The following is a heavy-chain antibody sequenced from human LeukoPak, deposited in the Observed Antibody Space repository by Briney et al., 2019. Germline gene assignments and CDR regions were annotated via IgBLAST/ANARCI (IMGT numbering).Heavy chain of an antibody. CDR2: ITSSSSNI. Sequence: GGSLRLSCAASGFTFNSYRMHWVRQAPGKGLEWVSYITSSSSNIYYADSVKGRFTISRDNAKSSLYLQMNSLRAEDTAVYYCASYGDYNDAFDIWGQGAMVTVSS. D-gene: IGHD4-17*01. CDR3: ASYGDYNDAFDI. V-gene: IGHV3-48*04. CDR1: GFTFNSYR. J-gene: IGHJ3*02.